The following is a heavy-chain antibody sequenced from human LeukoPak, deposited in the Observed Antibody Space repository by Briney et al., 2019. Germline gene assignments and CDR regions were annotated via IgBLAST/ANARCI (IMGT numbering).Heavy chain of an antibody. J-gene: IGHJ4*02. CDR3: AKPRAGKHDGWTYYFDY. V-gene: IGHV3-48*03. CDR1: GFTFSSYE. Sequence: PGGSLRLSCAASGFTFSSYEMNWVRQAPGKGLEWVSYISSSGSTIYYADSVKGWFTISRGNSKNTLYLQMNSLRAEDTAVYYCAKPRAGKHDGWTYYFDYWGQGTLVTVSS. D-gene: IGHD5-24*01. CDR2: ISSSGSTI.